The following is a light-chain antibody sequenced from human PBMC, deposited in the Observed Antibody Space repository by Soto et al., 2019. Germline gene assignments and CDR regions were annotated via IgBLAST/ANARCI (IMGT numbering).Light chain of an antibody. Sequence: QSALTQPASVSGSPGQSVTISCTGTSSDVGGYNYVSWYQQHPGKAPKLMIYDVSNRPSGVSNRFSGSKSGTTASLTISGLQAEDEADYYCSSYTSSSTLGVFGVGTKLTVL. V-gene: IGLV2-14*01. CDR3: SSYTSSSTLGV. CDR2: DVS. CDR1: SSDVGGYNY. J-gene: IGLJ2*01.